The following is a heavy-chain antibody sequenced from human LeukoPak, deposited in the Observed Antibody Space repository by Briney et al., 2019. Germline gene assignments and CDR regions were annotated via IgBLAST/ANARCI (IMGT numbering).Heavy chain of an antibody. J-gene: IGHJ3*02. V-gene: IGHV4-59*01. Sequence: PSETLSLTCTVSGGSISSYYWSWIRQPPGKGLEWIGYIYYSGSTNYNPSLKSRVTISVDTSKNQFSLKLSSVTAADTAVYYCARGFSGSYPTDAFDIWGQGTMVTVSS. CDR2: IYYSGST. CDR1: GGSISSYY. D-gene: IGHD1-26*01. CDR3: ARGFSGSYPTDAFDI.